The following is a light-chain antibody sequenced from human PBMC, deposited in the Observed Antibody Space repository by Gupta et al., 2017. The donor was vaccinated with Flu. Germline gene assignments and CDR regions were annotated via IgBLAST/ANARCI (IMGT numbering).Light chain of an antibody. CDR3: QHANNFFNT. J-gene: IGKJ4*01. CDR2: GAS. CDR1: QGISSW. Sequence: DIQMTQSPSSVSASVGDRITITCRASQGISSWLAWYQQKPGNAPKLLIYGASTVQSGVPSRFSGNGSGTDFTLTISSRQPEDFATYYCQHANNFFNTFGRGTKVEIK. V-gene: IGKV1D-12*01.